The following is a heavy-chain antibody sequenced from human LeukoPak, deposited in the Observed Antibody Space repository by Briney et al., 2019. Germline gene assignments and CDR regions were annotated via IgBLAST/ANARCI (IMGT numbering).Heavy chain of an antibody. J-gene: IGHJ6*03. CDR3: ARXXYXYDXSGYYASRYYYYYMDV. V-gene: IGHV4-59*01. CDR2: IYYSGST. Sequence: PSETLSLTCTVSGGSISSYYWSWIRQPPGKGLEWIGYIYYSGSTNYNPSLKSRVTISVDTSKNQFSLKLSSVTAADTAVYYCARXXYXYDXSGYYASRYYYYYMDVWGKGTTVTVSS. CDR1: GGSISSYY. D-gene: IGHD3-22*01.